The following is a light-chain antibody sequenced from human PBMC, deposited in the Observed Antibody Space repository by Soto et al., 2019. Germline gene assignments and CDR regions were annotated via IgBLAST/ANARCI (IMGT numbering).Light chain of an antibody. J-gene: IGLJ3*02. CDR2: GNS. CDR1: SSNIGAGYN. V-gene: IGLV1-40*01. Sequence: QSVLTQPPSVSGAPGQRVTISCTGSSSNIGAGYNVHWYQQLPGTAPKLLIYGNSNRPSGVPDRFSGSKSGTSASLAITGLRAEDGADYYCQSYDSSLSGWVFGGGPKVPVL. CDR3: QSYDSSLSGWV.